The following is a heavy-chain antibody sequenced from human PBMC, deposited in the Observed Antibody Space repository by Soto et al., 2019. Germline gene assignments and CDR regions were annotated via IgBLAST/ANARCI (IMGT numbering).Heavy chain of an antibody. CDR3: ARDQGLSYYFDY. CDR2: IWYDGSNK. Sequence: GGSLRLSCAASGFTFSSYGMHWVRQDPGKGLEWVAVIWYDGSNKYYADSVKGRFTISRDNSKNTLYLQMNSLRAEDTAVYYCARDQGLSYYFDYWGQGTLVTVSS. D-gene: IGHD3-16*01. CDR1: GFTFSSYG. J-gene: IGHJ4*02. V-gene: IGHV3-33*01.